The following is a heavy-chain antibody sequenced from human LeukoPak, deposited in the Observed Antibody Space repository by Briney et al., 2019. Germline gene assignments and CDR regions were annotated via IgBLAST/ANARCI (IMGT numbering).Heavy chain of an antibody. V-gene: IGHV4-59*01. Sequence: SETLSLTCTVSGGSISSYYWSWIRQPPGKGLEWIGYIYYSGSTNYKSSLKSRVTISVDTSKNQFSLKLSSVTAADTAVYYCARATEGGYSYGYFYYYYMDVWGKGTTVTISS. J-gene: IGHJ6*03. CDR3: ARATEGGYSYGYFYYYYMDV. CDR1: GGSISSYY. D-gene: IGHD5-18*01. CDR2: IYYSGST.